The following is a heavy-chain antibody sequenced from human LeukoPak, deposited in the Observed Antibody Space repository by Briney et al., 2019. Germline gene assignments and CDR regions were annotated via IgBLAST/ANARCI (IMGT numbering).Heavy chain of an antibody. CDR2: INPNRGGT. Sequence: ASVKVSCKAAGYTFTGYYMFWVRQAPGQGLEWMGRINPNRGGTNYVQKLQGRVTLTRETSISTAYMGVSTLRSDDTAVYKCVRGFCMGGSCYSVESWFDPWGQGTLVSVSS. D-gene: IGHD2-15*01. CDR1: GYTFTGYY. CDR3: VRGFCMGGSCYSVESWFDP. J-gene: IGHJ5*02. V-gene: IGHV1-2*06.